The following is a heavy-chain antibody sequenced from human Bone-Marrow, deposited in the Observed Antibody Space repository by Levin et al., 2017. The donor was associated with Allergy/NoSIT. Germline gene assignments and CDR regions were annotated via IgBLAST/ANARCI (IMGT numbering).Heavy chain of an antibody. CDR2: ISSNGGST. Sequence: GGSLRLSCSASGFTFSSYAMHWVRQAPGKGLEYVSAISSNGGSTYYADSVKGRFTISRDNSKNTLYLQMSSLRAEDTAVYYCVKTAAGTRYYFDYWGQGTLVTVSS. V-gene: IGHV3-64D*06. CDR1: GFTFSSYA. D-gene: IGHD6-13*01. J-gene: IGHJ4*02. CDR3: VKTAAGTRYYFDY.